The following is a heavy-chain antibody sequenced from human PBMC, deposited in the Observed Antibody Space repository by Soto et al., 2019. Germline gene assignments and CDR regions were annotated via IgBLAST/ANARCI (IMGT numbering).Heavy chain of an antibody. CDR2: ISGSGVGT. Sequence: GGSLRLSCAASGSTFSSYAMSWVRQAPGKGLEYVSGISGSGVGTYYADSVKGRFTISRDNSKNTVYLQMGSLRPEDMAVYYCARRARPDFYYMDVWGKGTTVTVSS. CDR3: ARRARPDFYYMDV. D-gene: IGHD6-6*01. V-gene: IGHV3-64*02. J-gene: IGHJ6*03. CDR1: GSTFSSYA.